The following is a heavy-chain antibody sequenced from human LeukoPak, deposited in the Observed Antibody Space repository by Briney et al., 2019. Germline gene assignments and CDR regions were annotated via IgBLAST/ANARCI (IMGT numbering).Heavy chain of an antibody. D-gene: IGHD1-1*01. CDR3: ARILRPELERSFDY. Sequence: SGTLSLTCAVSGGSISSSNWWSWVRQPPGKGLEWIGEIYHSGSTNYNPSLKSRVTISVDTSKNQFSLKLSSVTAADTAVYYCARILRPELERSFDYWGQGTLVTVSS. CDR1: GGSISSSNW. J-gene: IGHJ4*02. CDR2: IYHSGST. V-gene: IGHV4-4*02.